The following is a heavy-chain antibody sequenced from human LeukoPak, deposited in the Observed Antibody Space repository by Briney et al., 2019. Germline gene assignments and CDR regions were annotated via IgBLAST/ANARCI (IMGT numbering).Heavy chain of an antibody. V-gene: IGHV4-34*01. CDR2: INHSGGT. CDR1: SGSFSGYY. Sequence: ASETLSLTCAVYSGSFSGYYWSWIRQPPGKGLEWIGEINHSGGTNYNPSLKSRVTISVDTSKNQFSLKLSSVTAADTAVYYCARSPSGYGDRSYYFDYWGQGTLVTVSS. D-gene: IGHD4-17*01. J-gene: IGHJ4*02. CDR3: ARSPSGYGDRSYYFDY.